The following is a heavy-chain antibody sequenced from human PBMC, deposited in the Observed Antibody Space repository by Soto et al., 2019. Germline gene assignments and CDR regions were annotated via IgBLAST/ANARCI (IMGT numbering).Heavy chain of an antibody. CDR2: IWYDGSNK. CDR1: GFTFSSYG. Sequence: GGSLRLSCAASGFTFSSYGMHWVRQAPGKGLEWVAVIWYDGSNKYYADSVKGRFTISRDNSKNTLYLQMNSLRAEDTAVYYSAREPGKWDTAMVAAPEFDPWGKGTLVTVSS. D-gene: IGHD5-18*01. V-gene: IGHV3-33*01. J-gene: IGHJ5*02. CDR3: AREPGKWDTAMVAAPEFDP.